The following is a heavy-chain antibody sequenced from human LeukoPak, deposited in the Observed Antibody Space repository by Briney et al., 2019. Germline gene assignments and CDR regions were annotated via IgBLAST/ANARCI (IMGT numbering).Heavy chain of an antibody. CDR1: GYTFTDFG. Sequence: ASVKVSCKASGYTFTDFGFIWVRQAPGQGLEWMGWVSTYNGDTDYAKKFQDRVTMTTESSTQTTFMELRNLRSDDTAVYYCARAESMALYFLYWGQGTLVLVSS. D-gene: IGHD1-14*01. CDR3: ARAESMALYFLY. CDR2: VSTYNGDT. J-gene: IGHJ1*01. V-gene: IGHV1-18*01.